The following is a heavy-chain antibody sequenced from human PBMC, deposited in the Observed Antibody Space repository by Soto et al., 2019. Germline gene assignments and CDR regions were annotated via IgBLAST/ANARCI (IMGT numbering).Heavy chain of an antibody. CDR3: AGDLGYYDSSGYFDY. D-gene: IGHD3-22*01. Sequence: PGGSLRLSCAASGFTFSDYYMSWIRQAPGKGLEWVAYISSSDNIIYYADSVKGRFTISRDNAKNSLYLQMNSLRAEDTAVYYCAGDLGYYDSSGYFDYWGQGTLVTVSS. CDR2: ISSSDNII. CDR1: GFTFSDYY. V-gene: IGHV3-11*01. J-gene: IGHJ4*02.